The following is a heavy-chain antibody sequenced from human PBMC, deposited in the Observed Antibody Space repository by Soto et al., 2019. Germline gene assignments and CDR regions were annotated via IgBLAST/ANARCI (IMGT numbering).Heavy chain of an antibody. CDR1: GFTFSSYA. D-gene: IGHD6-19*01. V-gene: IGHV3-30-3*01. Sequence: GGSLRLSCAASGFTFSSYAMHWVRQAPGKGLEWVAVISYDGSNKYYADSVKGRFTISRDNSKNTLYLQMNSLRAEDTAVYYCARDLRAVAGIGDYYGMDVWGQGTTVTVSS. CDR2: ISYDGSNK. CDR3: ARDLRAVAGIGDYYGMDV. J-gene: IGHJ6*02.